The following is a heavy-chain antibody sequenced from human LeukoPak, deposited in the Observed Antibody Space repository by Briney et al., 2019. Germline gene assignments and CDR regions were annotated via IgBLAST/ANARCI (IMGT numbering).Heavy chain of an antibody. J-gene: IGHJ4*02. V-gene: IGHV3-15*01. Sequence: PGGSLRLSCAASGFTFSNAWMSWVRQAPGKGLEWVGRIKSKTDGGTTDYAAPVKGRFTISRDDSKNTLYLQMNSLKTEDTAVYYCTTGVLGYGGHFDYWGQGTLATVSS. D-gene: IGHD4-23*01. CDR1: GFTFSNAW. CDR2: IKSKTDGGTT. CDR3: TTGVLGYGGHFDY.